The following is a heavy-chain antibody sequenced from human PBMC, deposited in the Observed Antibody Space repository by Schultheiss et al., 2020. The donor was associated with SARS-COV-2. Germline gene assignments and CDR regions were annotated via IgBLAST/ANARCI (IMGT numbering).Heavy chain of an antibody. CDR1: GGSISSYY. CDR3: ARDGGTYYYVDY. J-gene: IGHJ4*02. Sequence: SETLSLTCTVSGGSISSYYWSWIRQPPGKGLEWIGYIYYSGTTTYNPSLKSRVTISLDTSKNQFSLKLSSVTAADTSVYYCARDGGTYYYVDYWGQGTLVTVSS. V-gene: IGHV4-59*01. CDR2: IYYSGTT. D-gene: IGHD1-26*01.